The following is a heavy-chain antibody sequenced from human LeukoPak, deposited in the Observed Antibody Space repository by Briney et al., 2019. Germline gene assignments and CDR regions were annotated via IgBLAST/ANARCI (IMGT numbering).Heavy chain of an antibody. CDR2: IYYSGST. D-gene: IGHD6-13*01. Sequence: SETLSLTCTVSGGSISSSSYYWGWIRQPPGKGLEWIGSIYYSGSTYYNPSLKSRVTISVDTSKNQFSLKLSSVTAADTAVYYCARQLAAAGPYYFDYWGQGTLVTVSS. J-gene: IGHJ4*02. V-gene: IGHV4-39*01. CDR1: GGSISSSSYY. CDR3: ARQLAAAGPYYFDY.